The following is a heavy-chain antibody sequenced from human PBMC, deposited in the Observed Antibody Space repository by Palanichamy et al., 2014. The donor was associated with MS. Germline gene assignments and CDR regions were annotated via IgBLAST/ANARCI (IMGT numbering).Heavy chain of an antibody. Sequence: VQLQESGPRTGEAFTDPVPHLHCLWWLHQQWWLLLELDPPXPRKGLEWIGYIYYSGSTYYNPSLKSRVTISVDTSKNQFSLKLSSVTAADTAVYYCARVIPAIEMATHHWFDPWGQGTLVTVSS. V-gene: IGHV4-31*03. CDR2: IYYSGST. J-gene: IGHJ5*02. D-gene: IGHD5-24*01. CDR1: WLHQQWWLL. CDR3: ARVIPAIEMATHHWFDP.